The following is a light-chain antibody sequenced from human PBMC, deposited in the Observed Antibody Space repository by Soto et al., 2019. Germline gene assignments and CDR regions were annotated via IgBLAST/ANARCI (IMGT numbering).Light chain of an antibody. V-gene: IGLV2-11*01. Sequence: QSVLTQPASVSGSPGQSITISCTGTSSDVGGYNYVSWYQQHPGKAPKLMIYDVSKRPSGVPDRFSGSKSGNTASLTISGIQAEDEADYYCCSYAGSYTFVFGTGTKVTVL. J-gene: IGLJ1*01. CDR1: SSDVGGYNY. CDR2: DVS. CDR3: CSYAGSYTFV.